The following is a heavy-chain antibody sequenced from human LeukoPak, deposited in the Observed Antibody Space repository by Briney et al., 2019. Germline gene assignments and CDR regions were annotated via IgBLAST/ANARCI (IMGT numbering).Heavy chain of an antibody. CDR2: ISHSGRT. CDR3: ARDTHYYDDSDYYEDVFDS. J-gene: IGHJ3*02. V-gene: IGHV4-59*11. CDR1: GGSISNHY. D-gene: IGHD3-22*01. Sequence: SETLSLTCTVSGGSISNHYWSWIRQPPGKRLEWIGYISHSGRTNSNPSLRSRVTISVDTSKNQFSLKLNSVTAADTAVYYCARDTHYYDDSDYYEDVFDSWGRGTMVTVSS.